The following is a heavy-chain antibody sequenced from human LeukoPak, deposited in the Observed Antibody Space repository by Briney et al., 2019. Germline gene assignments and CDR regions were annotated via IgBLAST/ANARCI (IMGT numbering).Heavy chain of an antibody. J-gene: IGHJ5*02. Sequence: SETLSLTCTVSGGSISSYYWSWIRQPPGKGLEWIGYIYYSGSTNYNPSLKSRVTISVDTSKNQFSLKLSSVTAADTAVYYCAREGCSSTSCFLSSWFDPWGQGTLVTVSS. V-gene: IGHV4-59*01. CDR1: GGSISSYY. CDR2: IYYSGST. D-gene: IGHD2-2*01. CDR3: AREGCSSTSCFLSSWFDP.